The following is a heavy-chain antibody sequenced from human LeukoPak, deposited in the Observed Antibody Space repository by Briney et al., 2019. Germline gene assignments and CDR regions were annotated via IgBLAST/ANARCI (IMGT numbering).Heavy chain of an antibody. J-gene: IGHJ5*02. CDR3: ARDSEVAATP. CDR2: ISLVSGHI. D-gene: IGHD2-15*01. CDR1: GFTFSSYN. Sequence: GGSLRLSCAASGFTFSSYNMNWVRQAPGKRLEWVSSISLVSGHIYYAESVKGRFTISRDNAKNSLYLLMNSLRAEDTAVYYCARDSEVAATPWGQGTLVTVSS. V-gene: IGHV3-21*04.